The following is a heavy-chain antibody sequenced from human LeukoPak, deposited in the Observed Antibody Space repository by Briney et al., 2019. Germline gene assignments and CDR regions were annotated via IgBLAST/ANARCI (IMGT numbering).Heavy chain of an antibody. J-gene: IGHJ5*02. D-gene: IGHD6-13*01. CDR1: GYTFTSYG. CDR2: INPNSGGT. CDR3: AKGYSSSWYPADWFDP. V-gene: IGHV1-2*02. Sequence: GASVKVSCKASGYTFTSYGISWVRQAPGQGLEWMGWINPNSGGTNYAQKFQGRVTMTRDTSISTAYMELSRLRSDDTAVYYCAKGYSSSWYPADWFDPWGQGTLVTVSS.